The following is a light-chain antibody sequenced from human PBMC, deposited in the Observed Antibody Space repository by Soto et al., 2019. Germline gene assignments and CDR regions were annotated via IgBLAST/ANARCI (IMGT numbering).Light chain of an antibody. CDR3: QQYDSSRT. CDR2: DVS. CDR1: QSIGTW. V-gene: IGKV1-5*01. J-gene: IGKJ1*01. Sequence: DVQMTQSPSTLSASVGDRVTITCRASQSIGTWLAWYQQKPGGAPRLLIYDVSNLESGVPSRFSGSGSEPEFTLTITSLQPEDFGIYYCQQYDSSRTFGQGTKVDLK.